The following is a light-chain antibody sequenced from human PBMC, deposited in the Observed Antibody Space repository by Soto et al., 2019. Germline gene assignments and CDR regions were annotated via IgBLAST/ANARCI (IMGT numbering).Light chain of an antibody. CDR2: GAS. CDR1: QSVSSN. V-gene: IGKV3-15*01. CDR3: QQYNNWSTWT. J-gene: IGKJ1*01. Sequence: EIVMTQSPATVSVSPGERATLSCRASQSVSSNLAWYQQKPGQAPRLLIYGASTRATGIPARFSGSGSGTECTLTISSLQSEDFAVYYCQQYNNWSTWTFGQGTKVEIK.